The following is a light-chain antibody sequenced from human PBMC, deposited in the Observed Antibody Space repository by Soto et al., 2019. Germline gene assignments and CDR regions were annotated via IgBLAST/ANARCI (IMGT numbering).Light chain of an antibody. Sequence: EIVMTQSPVTLSVSPGERATLSCRASQSVSSNLAWYQQKPGQAPRLLNYGASNRATGIPARFSGIGSGTEFTLTISSLQYEDVEDYYCHQYNNWPPITFGQGTRLEIK. CDR1: QSVSSN. CDR3: HQYNNWPPIT. J-gene: IGKJ5*01. CDR2: GAS. V-gene: IGKV3-15*01.